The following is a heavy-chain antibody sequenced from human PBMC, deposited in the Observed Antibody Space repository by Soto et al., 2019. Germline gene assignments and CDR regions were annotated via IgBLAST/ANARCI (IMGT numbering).Heavy chain of an antibody. CDR2: ISSSSTYI. CDR3: AGGFGELSRGLTNYYYGMDV. D-gene: IGHD3-10*01. V-gene: IGHV3-21*06. Sequence: GGSLRLSCAASGFTFSSYSMNWVRQAPGKGLEWVSSISSSSTYIYYADSVKGRFTISRDNAKNSLYPQMNSLRAQDTAVYYRAGGFGELSRGLTNYYYGMDVWGQGTTVTVSS. CDR1: GFTFSSYS. J-gene: IGHJ6*02.